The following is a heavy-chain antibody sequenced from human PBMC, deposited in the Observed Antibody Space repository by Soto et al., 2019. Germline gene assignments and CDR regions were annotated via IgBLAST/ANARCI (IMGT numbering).Heavy chain of an antibody. J-gene: IGHJ2*01. Sequence: EVQLLESGGGLVQPGGSLRLSCAASGFTFISYAMNWVRQAPGKGLQWVSAISGGGDATFYADSVKGRFTISRDNSRNTMTLQMNSPGADDTAVYYCARKVPGSTTRPDYWYFDLWGRGTLVTVSS. CDR2: ISGGGDAT. CDR3: ARKVPGSTTRPDYWYFDL. CDR1: GFTFISYA. V-gene: IGHV3-23*01. D-gene: IGHD3-10*01.